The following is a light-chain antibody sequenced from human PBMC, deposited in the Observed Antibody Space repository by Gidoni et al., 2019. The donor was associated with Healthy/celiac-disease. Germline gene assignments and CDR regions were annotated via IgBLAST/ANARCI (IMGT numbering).Light chain of an antibody. CDR1: QSISSW. CDR3: QQYNWEYT. V-gene: IGKV1-5*03. J-gene: IGKJ2*01. Sequence: DIQMTQSPSTLSASVGDRVTITCRASQSISSWLAWYQQKPGKAPKLLIYKASSLESGVPSRFSGSGSGTEFTITISSLQPDDFATYYCQQYNWEYTFGQGTKLEIK. CDR2: KAS.